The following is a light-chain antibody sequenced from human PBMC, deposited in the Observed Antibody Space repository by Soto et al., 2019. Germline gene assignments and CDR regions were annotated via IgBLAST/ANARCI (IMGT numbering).Light chain of an antibody. CDR1: SSDVGGYNY. CDR2: EVS. J-gene: IGLJ3*02. CDR3: SSYTSSSTGV. V-gene: IGLV2-14*01. Sequence: QSALTQPASVSGSPGQSIIISCTGTSSDVGGYNYVSWYQQHPGKAPKLMIYEVSNRPSGVSDRFSGSKSGNTASLTISGLQAEDEADYYCSSYTSSSTGVFGGGTQLTVL.